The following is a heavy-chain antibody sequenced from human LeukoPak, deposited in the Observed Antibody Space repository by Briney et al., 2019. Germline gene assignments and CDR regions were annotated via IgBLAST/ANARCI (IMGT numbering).Heavy chain of an antibody. CDR3: ARVRPVGGAFYMGV. D-gene: IGHD3-16*01. CDR1: GCTFISYE. V-gene: IGHV1-8*02. CDR2: MNPKGGNT. Sequence: ASVKVSCKASGCTFISYEINWVRQATGQGLDWMGWMNPKGGNTYYPQELQGRVTMTTNTSISTAYMELSRLRSDDTAVYYRARVRPVGGAFYMGVWGQGTTVTVSS. J-gene: IGHJ6*02.